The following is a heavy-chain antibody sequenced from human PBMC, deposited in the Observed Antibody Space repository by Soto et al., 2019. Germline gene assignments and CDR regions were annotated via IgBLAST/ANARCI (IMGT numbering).Heavy chain of an antibody. V-gene: IGHV4-30-2*01. D-gene: IGHD3-10*01. CDR3: ASDYGSGVFDY. J-gene: IGHJ4*02. CDR1: GGSISSGGYS. Sequence: SETLSLTCAVSGGSISSGGYSWSWIRQPPGKGLEWIGYIYHSGSTYYNPSLKSRVTISVDRSKNQFSLKLSSVTAADTAVYYCASDYGSGVFDYWGQGTLVTVSS. CDR2: IYHSGST.